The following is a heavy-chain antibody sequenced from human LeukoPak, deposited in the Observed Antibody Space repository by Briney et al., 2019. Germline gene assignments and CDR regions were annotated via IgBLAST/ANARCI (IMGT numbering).Heavy chain of an antibody. CDR3: ARAHDGNYGRFDN. CDR1: GFTFSSYW. V-gene: IGHV3-74*01. Sequence: PGGSLRLSCAASGFTFSSYWMHWVRQAPGKGLVWVSRISPDGRRTTYADCVKGRFTISRDNAKNTLYLQMNSLSAEDTAVYYCARAHDGNYGRFDNWGQGTLVTVSS. D-gene: IGHD1-7*01. J-gene: IGHJ4*02. CDR2: ISPDGRRT.